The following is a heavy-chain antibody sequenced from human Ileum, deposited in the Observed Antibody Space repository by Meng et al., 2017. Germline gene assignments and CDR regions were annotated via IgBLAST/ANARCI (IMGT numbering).Heavy chain of an antibody. CDR1: GGSFSANY. CDR3: ASARYDN. Sequence: QVQLQESGPGLVEPSGTLSLTCVVYGGSFSANYWTWIRQPPGKGLEWIGEINHNGNTNYKPSLKSRVTISVDTSKKQFSLRLTSVTAADTAVYYCASARYDNWGQGTLVTVSS. J-gene: IGHJ4*02. CDR2: INHNGNT. V-gene: IGHV4-34*01.